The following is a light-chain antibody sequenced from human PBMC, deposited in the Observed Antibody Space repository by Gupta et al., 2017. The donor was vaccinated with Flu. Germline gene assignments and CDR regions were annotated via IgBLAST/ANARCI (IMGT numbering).Light chain of an antibody. CDR2: AVS. J-gene: IGKJ4*01. V-gene: IGKV3-20*01. CDR1: QSFISTS. Sequence: EIVLAQSPGTLSLSPGERATLSCRASQSFISTSLAWYQQRPGQAPRLLIFAVSTSATGVPDRFSGGGSGTAFTLTISRREPEDFAVYYCHQECSSPLTFGGGTKVELK. CDR3: HQECSSPLT.